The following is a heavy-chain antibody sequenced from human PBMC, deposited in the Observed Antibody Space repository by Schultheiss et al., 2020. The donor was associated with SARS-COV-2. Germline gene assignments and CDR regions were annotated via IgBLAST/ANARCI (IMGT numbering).Heavy chain of an antibody. CDR3: AREYSSGWYKGWFDP. Sequence: SETLSLTCAVYGGSISSSSYYWGWIRQPPGKGLEWIGEINHSGSTNYNPSLKSRVTISVDTSKNQFSLKLSSVTAADTAVYYCAREYSSGWYKGWFDPWGQGTLVTVSS. D-gene: IGHD6-19*01. J-gene: IGHJ5*02. V-gene: IGHV4-39*07. CDR2: INHSGST. CDR1: GGSISSSSYY.